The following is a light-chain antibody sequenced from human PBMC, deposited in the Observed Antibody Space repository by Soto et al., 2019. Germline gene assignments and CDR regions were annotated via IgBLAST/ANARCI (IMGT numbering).Light chain of an antibody. CDR2: GNS. Sequence: QAVVTQPPSVSGAPGQRVTISCTGSSSNIGAGYDVHWYQQLPGTAPKLLIYGNSNRPSGVPDRFSGSKSGTSASLAITGLQAEDEADYYCQSYDRSLRGYVFGTGTKLTVL. V-gene: IGLV1-40*01. CDR1: SSNIGAGYD. CDR3: QSYDRSLRGYV. J-gene: IGLJ1*01.